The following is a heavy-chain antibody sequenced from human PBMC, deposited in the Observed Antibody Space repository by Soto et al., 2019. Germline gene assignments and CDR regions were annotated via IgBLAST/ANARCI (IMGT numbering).Heavy chain of an antibody. CDR1: GYTLTELS. CDR2: FDPEDGET. Sequence: GASVKVSCKVSGYTLTELSMRWVRQAPGKGLEWMGGFDPEDGETIYAQKFQGRVTMAEDTSTDTAYMELSSLRSEDTAVYYCATGCYYDILTGYYNRPWFDPWGQGTLVTVSS. J-gene: IGHJ5*02. D-gene: IGHD3-9*01. CDR3: ATGCYYDILTGYYNRPWFDP. V-gene: IGHV1-24*01.